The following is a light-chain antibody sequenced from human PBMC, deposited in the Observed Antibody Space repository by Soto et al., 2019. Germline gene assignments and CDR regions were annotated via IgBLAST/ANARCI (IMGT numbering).Light chain of an antibody. V-gene: IGKV1-5*01. CDR2: DAS. Sequence: DIQKTQSPSTLSASVGDRVTITCRASQSISSWLAWYQQKPGKAPKLLIYDASSLESGVPSRFSGSGSGTEFTLTISSLQPDDFATYYCQQYNSYRTFGQGTKV. J-gene: IGKJ1*01. CDR3: QQYNSYRT. CDR1: QSISSW.